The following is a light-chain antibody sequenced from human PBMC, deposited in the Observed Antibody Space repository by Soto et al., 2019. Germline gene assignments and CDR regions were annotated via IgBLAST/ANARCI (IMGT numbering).Light chain of an antibody. CDR1: SSDIGTYDH. Sequence: QSALTQPASVSGSPGQSITISCSGTSSDIGTYDHVAWFQQFPGKTPKLMIYSVSNRPSGVSYRFSGSKSGNTASLTISGLQAEDEADYYCSSYTSSSTPVFGTGTKVTVL. CDR3: SSYTSSSTPV. J-gene: IGLJ1*01. V-gene: IGLV2-14*01. CDR2: SVS.